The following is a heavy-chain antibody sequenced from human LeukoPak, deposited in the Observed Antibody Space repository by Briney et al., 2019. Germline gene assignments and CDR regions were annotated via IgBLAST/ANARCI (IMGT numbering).Heavy chain of an antibody. CDR2: MRRDGNEI. J-gene: IGHJ4*02. Sequence: GGSLRLSCSASGFTFSTYWMSWVRQAPGKGLEWVANMRRDGNEIYYLDSVKGRFTISRDDAKNSLYLQMNSLRGEDTAVYYCVRGSAPERGLDYWGQGIRVTVSS. CDR1: GFTFSTYW. CDR3: VRGSAPERGLDY. V-gene: IGHV3-7*04. D-gene: IGHD6-25*01.